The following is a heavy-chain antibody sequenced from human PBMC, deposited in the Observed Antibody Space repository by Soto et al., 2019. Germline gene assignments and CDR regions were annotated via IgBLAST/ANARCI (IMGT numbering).Heavy chain of an antibody. CDR3: AKDGPIIGPVEN. CDR2: ISASGART. Sequence: EVQVLESGGGLVQPGGSLRLSCAASGFTFSVYAMTWVRQAPGRGLEWVAAISASGARTFKADSVKGRFTISKDNSQSTLLQEMSSLRVEDTAIYYCAKDGPIIGPVENWGQGTLVTVSA. CDR1: GFTFSVYA. V-gene: IGHV3-23*01. J-gene: IGHJ4*02.